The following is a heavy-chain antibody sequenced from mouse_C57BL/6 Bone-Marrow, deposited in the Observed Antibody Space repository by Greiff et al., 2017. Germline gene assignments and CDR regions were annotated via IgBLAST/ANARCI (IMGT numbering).Heavy chain of an antibody. CDR1: GYTFTSYW. J-gene: IGHJ2*01. V-gene: IGHV1-69*01. CDR3: ARSTAQATWYFDY. D-gene: IGHD3-2*02. Sequence: QVQLQQPGAELVMPGASVKLSCKASGYTFTSYWMHWVKQRPGQGLEWIGEIDPSDSYTNYNQKFKGKSTLTVDKSSSTAYMQLSSLTSEDSAVYDCARSTAQATWYFDYWGQGTTLTVSS. CDR2: IDPSDSYT.